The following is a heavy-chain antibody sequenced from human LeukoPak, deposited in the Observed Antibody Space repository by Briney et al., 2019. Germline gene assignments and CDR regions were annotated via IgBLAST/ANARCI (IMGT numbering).Heavy chain of an antibody. CDR2: IWYDGSKI. J-gene: IGHJ4*02. V-gene: IGHV3-33*01. CDR1: GFTFSGYA. Sequence: PGGSLRLSCAASGFTFSGYAIHWVRQAQGKGLEWLAVIWYDGSKIYYADSVKGRFTISRDNSKNTLYLQMNSLRAEDTAVYYCARDRGSGNYYGGYFDYWGQGTLVTVSS. CDR3: ARDRGSGNYYGGYFDY. D-gene: IGHD3-22*01.